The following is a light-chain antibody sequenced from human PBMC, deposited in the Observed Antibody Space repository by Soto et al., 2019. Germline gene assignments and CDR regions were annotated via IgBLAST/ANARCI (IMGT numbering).Light chain of an antibody. CDR1: QSVSSTY. CDR3: QQYNNWPPT. V-gene: IGKV3D-15*01. CDR2: GAS. Sequence: VSTQTPGTLSLSPRERASLSCMSSQSVSSTYLAWCQQKPGQAPRLLIYGASNRATGIPARFSGSGSGTEFTLTISSLQSEDFAVYYCQQYNNWPPTFGQGSKVDIK. J-gene: IGKJ1*01.